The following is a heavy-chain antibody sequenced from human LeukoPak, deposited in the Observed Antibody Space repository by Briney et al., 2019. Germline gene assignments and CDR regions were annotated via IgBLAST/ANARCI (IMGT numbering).Heavy chain of an antibody. J-gene: IGHJ6*04. CDR2: INHSGST. CDR1: GGSFSGYY. V-gene: IGHV4-34*01. CDR3: ARLNYGSGGPKYRYYYYYGMDV. Sequence: SETLSLTCAVYGGSFSGYYWSWIRQPPGKGLEWIGEINHSGSTNYNPSLKSRVTISVDTSKNQFSLKLSSVTAADTAVYYCARLNYGSGGPKYRYYYYYGMDVWGKGTTVTVSS. D-gene: IGHD3-10*01.